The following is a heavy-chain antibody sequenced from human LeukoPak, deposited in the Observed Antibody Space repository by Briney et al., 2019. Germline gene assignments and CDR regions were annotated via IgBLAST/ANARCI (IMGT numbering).Heavy chain of an antibody. CDR3: ARDFRRWFDP. CDR1: GGSISSYH. Sequence: SETLSLTCTVSGGSISSYHWSWIRQPPGKGLEWIGYIYYSGSTNYNPSLKSRVTISVDTSKNQFSLKLSSVTAADTAVYYRARDFRRWFDPWGQGTLVTVSS. V-gene: IGHV4-59*01. J-gene: IGHJ5*02. CDR2: IYYSGST.